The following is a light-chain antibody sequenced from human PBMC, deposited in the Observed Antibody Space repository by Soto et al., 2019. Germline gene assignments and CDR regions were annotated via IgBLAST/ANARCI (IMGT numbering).Light chain of an antibody. J-gene: IGKJ1*01. Sequence: EIVMTQSPATLSVSPGQRVTLSCRASQYLSSNLAWYQQKAGQAPRLLIYGASTRATGVPGRFSSSASGTESTLIISSQQSEDFADYYWQQSDSWPRTFGQGTKVEIK. CDR2: GAS. CDR1: QYLSSN. CDR3: QQSDSWPRT. V-gene: IGKV3-15*01.